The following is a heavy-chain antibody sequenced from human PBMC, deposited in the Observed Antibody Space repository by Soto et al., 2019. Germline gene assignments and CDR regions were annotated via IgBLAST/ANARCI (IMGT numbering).Heavy chain of an antibody. Sequence: QVQLVQSGAEVKKPGSSVKVSCKASGGTFSTYTLYWVRQAPRKGLAGMGGIRPGIDIRDYAQQFQGRVKITADESTSTVFTQLSTLVSEDTACYYCAGGMCLSGSCSLDVWGQGTLVTVSS. CDR3: AGGMCLSGSCSLDV. J-gene: IGHJ4*02. D-gene: IGHD3-9*01. CDR2: IRPGIDIR. CDR1: GGTFSTYT. V-gene: IGHV1-69*12.